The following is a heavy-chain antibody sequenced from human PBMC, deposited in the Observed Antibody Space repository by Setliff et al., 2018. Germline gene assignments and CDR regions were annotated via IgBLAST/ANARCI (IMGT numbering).Heavy chain of an antibody. V-gene: IGHV4-31*03. CDR1: GGSISSDGYY. CDR2: IYYSGST. D-gene: IGHD1-1*01. J-gene: IGHJ3*02. Sequence: SETLSLTCTVSGGSISSDGYYWSWIRQHPGKGLEWIGYIYYSGSTYYNPSLKSRVTISVDTSKNQFSLKLSSVTAADTAVYYCTREPLTTKRRRALAMWAEEPRVT. CDR3: TREPLTTKRRRALAM.